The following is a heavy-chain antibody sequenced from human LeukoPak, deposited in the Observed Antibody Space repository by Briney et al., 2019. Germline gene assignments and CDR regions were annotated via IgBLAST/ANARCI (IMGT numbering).Heavy chain of an antibody. CDR3: ARDDTYDSPGY. D-gene: IGHD3-16*01. CDR1: GYTFTAYY. CDR2: IIPNSGGT. Sequence: ASVKVSCKASGYTFTAYYIHWVRQAPGQGLEWMGRIIPNSGGTNYAQKFQGRVTMTRDTSINTAYMELSRLRSDDTAVYYCARDDTYDSPGYWGQGTLVTVSS. J-gene: IGHJ4*02. V-gene: IGHV1-2*06.